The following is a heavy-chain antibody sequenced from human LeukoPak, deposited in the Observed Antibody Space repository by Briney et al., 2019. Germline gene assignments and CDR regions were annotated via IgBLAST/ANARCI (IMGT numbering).Heavy chain of an antibody. CDR3: ATAYDSSGYYYY. V-gene: IGHV1-24*01. CDR1: GYTLTELS. Sequence: ASVKVSCKVSGYTLTELSMHWVRQAPGRGLEWMGGFDPEDGETIYAQKFQGRVTMTEDTSTDTAYMELSSLRSEDTAVYYCATAYDSSGYYYYWGQGTLVTVSS. CDR2: FDPEDGET. D-gene: IGHD3-22*01. J-gene: IGHJ4*02.